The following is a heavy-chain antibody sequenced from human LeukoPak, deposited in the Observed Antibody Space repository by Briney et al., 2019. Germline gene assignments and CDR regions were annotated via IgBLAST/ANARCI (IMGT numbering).Heavy chain of an antibody. V-gene: IGHV4-34*01. Sequence: SETLSLTCAVYGGSFSGYYWSWIRQPPGKGLEWIGEINHSGSTNYNPSLKSRVTISGDTSKNQFSLKLSSVTAADTAVYYCARGLGGIAAAGPFDYWGQGTPVTVSS. CDR2: INHSGST. CDR3: ARGLGGIAAAGPFDY. D-gene: IGHD6-13*01. CDR1: GGSFSGYY. J-gene: IGHJ4*02.